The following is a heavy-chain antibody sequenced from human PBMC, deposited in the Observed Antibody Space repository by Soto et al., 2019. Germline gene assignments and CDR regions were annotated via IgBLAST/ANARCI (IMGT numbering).Heavy chain of an antibody. CDR3: ARDSGTSPAALDY. J-gene: IGHJ4*02. V-gene: IGHV3-64*02. Sequence: LRLSCAASGFTFSSYAMHWVRQAPGKGLEYVSAINSNGGSTYYVDSVKGRFTISRDNSKNTLFLQMGSLRTEDMAVYYCARDSGTSPAALDYWGQGTLVTVS. CDR2: INSNGGST. CDR1: GFTFSSYA. D-gene: IGHD1-1*01.